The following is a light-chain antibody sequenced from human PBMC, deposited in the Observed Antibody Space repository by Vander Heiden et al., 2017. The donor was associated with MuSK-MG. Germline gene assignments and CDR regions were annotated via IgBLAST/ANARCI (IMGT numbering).Light chain of an antibody. CDR2: AAS. V-gene: IGKV1-9*01. CDR1: QGMSSY. Sequence: DIHLTRSPSFLSPSVGARVTITCRASQGMSSYSACYQQKPGKAPKLLIYAASTIHTPVRSRFSGTGSGTAFTIRIISLQPDDVSTYYCRRQYTSAVTFGPGTKVDIK. J-gene: IGKJ3*01. CDR3: RRQYTSAVT.